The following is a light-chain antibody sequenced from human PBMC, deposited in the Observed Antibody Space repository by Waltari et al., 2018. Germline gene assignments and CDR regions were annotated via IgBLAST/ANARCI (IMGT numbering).Light chain of an antibody. CDR2: ENK. CDR3: GTWDSSLSVVYV. J-gene: IGLJ1*01. Sequence: QSVLTQPPSVSAAPGQKVTITCSGSSLNIGNNDVSWYQQLPGTAPKLLIYENKRRPSGIPDRVAGSKSGTSATLGITGLQTGDEADYYCGTWDSSLSVVYVFGTGTKVAVL. V-gene: IGLV1-51*02. CDR1: SLNIGNND.